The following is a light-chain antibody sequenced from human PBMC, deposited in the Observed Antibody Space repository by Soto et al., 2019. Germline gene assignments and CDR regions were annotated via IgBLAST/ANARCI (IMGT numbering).Light chain of an antibody. CDR3: SSFTDTGTVM. Sequence: QSALTQPASVSGSPGQSFTIPCTGSSSDVGAYHSVSWYQQHPGKAPKLIIFDVSNRPSGVSNRFSGSKSGNTASLTISGLQAEDEADYYCSSFTDTGTVMFGGGTKFTVL. V-gene: IGLV2-14*03. CDR2: DVS. CDR1: SSDVGAYHS. J-gene: IGLJ3*02.